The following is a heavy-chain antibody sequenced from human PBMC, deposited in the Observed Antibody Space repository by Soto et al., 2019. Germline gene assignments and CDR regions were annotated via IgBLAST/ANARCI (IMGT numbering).Heavy chain of an antibody. V-gene: IGHV1-69*13. CDR3: ARDDLPGIAAAGTSYYYGMDA. Sequence: SVKVSCKASGGTFSSYAISWVRQAPGQGLEWMGGIIPIFGTASYAQKFQGRVTITADESTSTAYMELSSLRSEDTAVYYCARDDLPGIAAAGTSYYYGMDAWGQGTTVTVSS. CDR1: GGTFSSYA. D-gene: IGHD6-13*01. CDR2: IIPIFGTA. J-gene: IGHJ6*02.